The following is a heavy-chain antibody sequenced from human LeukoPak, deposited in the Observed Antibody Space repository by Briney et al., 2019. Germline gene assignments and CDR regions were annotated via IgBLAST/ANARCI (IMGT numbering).Heavy chain of an antibody. CDR2: IIPIFGTA. Sequence: SVKVSCKASGGTFSSYAISWVRQAPGQGLEWMGRIIPIFGTANYAQKFQGRVTITTDESTSTAYMELSSLRSEDTAVYYCASHYYDSSGYYPYWGQGTLVTVSS. CDR3: ASHYYDSSGYYPY. CDR1: GGTFSSYA. V-gene: IGHV1-69*05. D-gene: IGHD3-22*01. J-gene: IGHJ4*02.